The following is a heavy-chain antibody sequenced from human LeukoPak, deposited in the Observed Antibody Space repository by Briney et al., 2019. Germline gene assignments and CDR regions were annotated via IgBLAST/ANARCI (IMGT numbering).Heavy chain of an antibody. CDR2: ISYNSSDR. D-gene: IGHD3-10*01. Sequence: PGGSLRLSCAASGFAFNNFAMHWVRRAPGKGLEWVSGISYNSSDRGYADSVKGRFTISRDNAKNSLYLQMNSLRSEDTALYYCAKDANGGASGGMDVWGQGTTVTVSS. V-gene: IGHV3-9*01. CDR1: GFAFNNFA. J-gene: IGHJ6*02. CDR3: AKDANGGASGGMDV.